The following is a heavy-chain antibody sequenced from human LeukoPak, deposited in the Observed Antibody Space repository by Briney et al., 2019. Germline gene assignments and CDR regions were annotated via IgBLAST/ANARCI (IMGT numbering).Heavy chain of an antibody. V-gene: IGHV1-2*02. CDR2: INPNRGGT. D-gene: IGHD3-10*01. J-gene: IGHJ6*04. Sequence: ASVNVSCKASGYTYTGYYMHWVRQAPGQGLEWMGWINPNRGGTNNAQKFKGRVTMTRDTSINTAYIELNRLRADDTAGCYFAKAMDRGLVIVWGKGTTVTVSS. CDR3: AKAMDRGLVIV. CDR1: GYTYTGYY.